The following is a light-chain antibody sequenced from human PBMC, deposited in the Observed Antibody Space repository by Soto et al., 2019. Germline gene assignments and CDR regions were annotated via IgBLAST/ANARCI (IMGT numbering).Light chain of an antibody. Sequence: QSVLTQPRSVSGSPGQSVTISCTGTGSDVGGYDFVSWYQQHPGKAPKLMISDVSKRPSGVPDRFSGSKSGNTASLTISGLQAEDEADYYCCSYAGDLALFXGGTKVTVL. CDR3: CSYAGDLAL. V-gene: IGLV2-11*01. CDR2: DVS. J-gene: IGLJ2*01. CDR1: GSDVGGYDF.